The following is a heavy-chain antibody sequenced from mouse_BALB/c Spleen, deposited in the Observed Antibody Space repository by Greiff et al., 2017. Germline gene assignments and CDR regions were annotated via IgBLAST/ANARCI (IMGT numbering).Heavy chain of an antibody. Sequence: SGADLARPGASVKMSCKASGYTFTSYTMHWVKQRPGQGLEWIGYINPSSGYTNYNQKFKDKATLTADKSSSTAYMQLSSLTSEDSAVYYCPYGNSFDYWGQGTTLPVS. J-gene: IGHJ2*01. V-gene: IGHV1-4*01. D-gene: IGHD2-1*01. CDR1: GYTFTSYT. CDR3: PYGNSFDY. CDR2: INPSSGYT.